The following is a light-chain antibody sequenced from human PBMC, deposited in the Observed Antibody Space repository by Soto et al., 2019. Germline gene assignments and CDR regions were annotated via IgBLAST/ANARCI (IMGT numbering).Light chain of an antibody. V-gene: IGLV2-14*03. Sequence: QSALTQPASVFGSPGQSITFSCTGTRSDVGGYNFVSWYQQHPGKAPKLMIYEVSSRPSGVSNRFSGSQSGNTASLTISGLHPEDEADYYCSSYTTSSTVVFGTGTKLTVL. CDR2: EVS. CDR3: SSYTTSSTVV. CDR1: RSDVGGYNF. J-gene: IGLJ1*01.